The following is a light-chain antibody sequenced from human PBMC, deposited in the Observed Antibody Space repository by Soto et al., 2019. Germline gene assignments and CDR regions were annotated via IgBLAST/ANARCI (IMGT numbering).Light chain of an antibody. CDR1: QDIGND. CDR2: VAS. V-gene: IGKV1-17*01. J-gene: IGKJ1*01. CDR3: LQHRHFSWT. Sequence: DIQMTQSPSSLSASVGDRVTITCRASQDIGNDLGWYQLKPGKAPKRLIYVASRLQSGVPSRFSGSGSGPEFTLTIRSLETEDFATYYCLQHRHFSWTFGHGTKVEI.